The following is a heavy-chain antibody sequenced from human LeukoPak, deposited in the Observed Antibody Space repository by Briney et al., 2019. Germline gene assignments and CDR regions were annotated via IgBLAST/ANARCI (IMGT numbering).Heavy chain of an antibody. D-gene: IGHD5-12*01. CDR3: AREGNSGYDWNY. J-gene: IGHJ4*02. Sequence: QSGGSLRLSCAASGFTFSSYGMHWVRQCPGKGLEWVAVIWYDGSNKHYADSVKGRFTISRDNSKNTLYLQMNSLRAEDTAVYYCAREGNSGYDWNYWGQGTLVTVSS. CDR2: IWYDGSNK. V-gene: IGHV3-33*01. CDR1: GFTFSSYG.